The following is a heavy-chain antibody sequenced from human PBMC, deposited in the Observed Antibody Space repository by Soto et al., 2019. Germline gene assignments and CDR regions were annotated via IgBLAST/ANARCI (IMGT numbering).Heavy chain of an antibody. CDR3: ARYIGTYNGWLDT. J-gene: IGHJ5*02. D-gene: IGHD2-8*01. CDR2: INAGNGNT. CDR1: GYTFTSYA. V-gene: IGHV1-3*01. Sequence: ASVKVSCKASGYTFTSYAMHWVRQAPGQRLEWMGWINAGNGNTKYSQKFQGRVTITRDTSASTAYMELSSLRSEDTAVYYGARYIGTYNGWLDTWGQETLVTVSS.